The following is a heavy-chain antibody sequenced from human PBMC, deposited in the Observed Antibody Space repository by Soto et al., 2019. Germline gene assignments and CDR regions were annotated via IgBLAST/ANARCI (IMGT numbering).Heavy chain of an antibody. CDR3: AKASYGLPPSHMDV. V-gene: IGHV3-23*01. CDR1: GFTFSSYA. Sequence: EVQLLESGGDLVQPGGSLRLSCAASGFTFSSYAMSWVRQAPGKGLEWVSGISGSGASTNYADSVQGRFTISGDNSKKPLYLPMTSLRAADTAVFYCAKASYGLPPSHMDVWGKGTTVTVSS. J-gene: IGHJ6*03. D-gene: IGHD3-10*01. CDR2: ISGSGAST.